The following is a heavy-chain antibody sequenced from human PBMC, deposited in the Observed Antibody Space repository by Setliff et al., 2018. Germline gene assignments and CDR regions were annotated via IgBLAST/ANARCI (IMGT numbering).Heavy chain of an antibody. CDR3: ARAPPNRYSGSYEYFYMDV. CDR1: GGSISSYY. Sequence: PSETLSLTCTVSGGSISSYYWIWIRQPPGKGPEWIGYIQNGGNTKYNPSLGSRITISGDTSKNQFSLKLTSVTAADTAVYFCARAPPNRYSGSYEYFYMDVWGKGTTVTVSS. D-gene: IGHD1-26*01. CDR2: IQNGGNT. V-gene: IGHV4-59*08. J-gene: IGHJ6*03.